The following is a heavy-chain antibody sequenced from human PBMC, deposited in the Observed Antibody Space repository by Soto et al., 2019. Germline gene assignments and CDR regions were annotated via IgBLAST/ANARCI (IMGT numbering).Heavy chain of an antibody. CDR1: GFTFSSYS. D-gene: IGHD3-3*01. CDR2: ISSSSSYI. V-gene: IGHV3-21*01. CDR3: ARESGVVLFTYYYYYYMDV. J-gene: IGHJ6*03. Sequence: GGSLRLSCAASGFTFSSYSMNWVRQAPGKGLEWVSSISSSSSYIYYADSVKGRFTISRDNAKNSLYLQMNSLRAEDTAVYYCARESGVVLFTYYYYYYMDVWGKGTTVTVSS.